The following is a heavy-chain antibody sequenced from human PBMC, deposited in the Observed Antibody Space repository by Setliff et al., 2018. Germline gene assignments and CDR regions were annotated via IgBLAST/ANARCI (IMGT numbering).Heavy chain of an antibody. CDR1: GYTFTSYY. CDR3: ARQIALGDSSGYGTRSPRAALHY. Sequence: ASVKVSCKASGYTFTSYYMHWVRQAPGQGLEWMGIINPSGGSTSYAQKFQGRVTMTRDTSTSTAYMELRSLRSDDTAVYYCARQIALGDSSGYGTRSPRAALHYWGQGTLVTVSS. D-gene: IGHD3-22*01. V-gene: IGHV1-46*01. J-gene: IGHJ4*02. CDR2: INPSGGST.